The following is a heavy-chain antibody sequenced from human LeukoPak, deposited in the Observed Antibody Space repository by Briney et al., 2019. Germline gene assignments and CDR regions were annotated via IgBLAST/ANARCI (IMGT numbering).Heavy chain of an antibody. J-gene: IGHJ5*02. CDR1: GGSISSSSYY. CDR2: IYYSGST. CDR3: ASPQRDWFDP. V-gene: IGHV4-39*01. Sequence: SETLSLTCTVSGGSISSSSYYWGWIRQPPGKGLEWIGSIYYSGSTYYNPSLKSRVTISVDTSKNQFSLKLSSVTAADTAVYYCASPQRDWFDPWGQGTLVTVSS.